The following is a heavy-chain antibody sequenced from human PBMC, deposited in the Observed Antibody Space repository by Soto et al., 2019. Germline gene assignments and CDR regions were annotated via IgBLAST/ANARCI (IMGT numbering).Heavy chain of an antibody. D-gene: IGHD2-15*01. CDR2: INSDGSST. Sequence: GGSLRLSCAASGFTFSSYWMHWVRQAPGKGLVWVSRINSDGSSTSYADSVKGRFTISRDNAKNTLYLQMNSLRAEDTAVYYCDVVFATTGQGAFDIWGQGTMVTVSS. J-gene: IGHJ3*02. CDR1: GFTFSSYW. V-gene: IGHV3-74*01. CDR3: DVVFATTGQGAFDI.